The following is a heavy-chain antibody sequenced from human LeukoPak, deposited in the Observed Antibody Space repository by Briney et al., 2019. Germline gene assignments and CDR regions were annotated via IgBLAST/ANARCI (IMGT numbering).Heavy chain of an antibody. V-gene: IGHV3-23*01. CDR2: ISGSGGST. CDR3: AKESAIDYGDYDAFDI. Sequence: PGGALRLSCAESGVTFSIYAMSWVRQAPGKGVEWGSAISGSGGSTYYADSVKGRFTISRDNSKNTLYLQMNSLRAEDTAVYYCAKESAIDYGDYDAFDIWGQGTMVTVSS. D-gene: IGHD4-17*01. J-gene: IGHJ3*02. CDR1: GVTFSIYA.